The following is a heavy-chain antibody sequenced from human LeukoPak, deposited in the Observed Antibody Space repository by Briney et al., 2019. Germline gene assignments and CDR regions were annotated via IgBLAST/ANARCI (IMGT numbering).Heavy chain of an antibody. J-gene: IGHJ4*02. CDR3: ASQGQDYSGYDYGEVGY. Sequence: ASVKVSCTASGYTFTSYGISWVRQAPGQGLEWMGWISAYNGNTNYAQKLQGRVTMTTDTSTSTAYMELRSLRSDDTAVYYCASQGQDYSGYDYGEVGYWGQGTLVTVSS. D-gene: IGHD5-12*01. V-gene: IGHV1-18*01. CDR2: ISAYNGNT. CDR1: GYTFTSYG.